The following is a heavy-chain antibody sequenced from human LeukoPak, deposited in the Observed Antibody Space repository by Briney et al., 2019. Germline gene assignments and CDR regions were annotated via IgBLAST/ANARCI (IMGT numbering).Heavy chain of an antibody. V-gene: IGHV4-39*01. CDR2: IYYSGST. J-gene: IGHJ6*03. Sequence: SETLSLTCTVSGGSISSSSYYWGWIRQPPGKGLEWIGSIYYSGSTCYNPSLKSQATISGDTSKNQFSLKLSSVTAADTAVYYCARRAGAAAGYYYYMDVWGKGTTVTISS. D-gene: IGHD6-13*01. CDR3: ARRAGAAAGYYYYMDV. CDR1: GGSISSSSYY.